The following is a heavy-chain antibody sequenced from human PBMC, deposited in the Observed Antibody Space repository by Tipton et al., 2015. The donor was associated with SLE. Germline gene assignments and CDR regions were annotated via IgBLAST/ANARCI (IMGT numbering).Heavy chain of an antibody. CDR3: ARAGTFYDSSGYIGY. J-gene: IGHJ4*02. D-gene: IGHD3-22*01. V-gene: IGHV4-59*02. CDR2: IYISGST. Sequence: TLSLTCTVSGVSASSYYWTWIRQPPGKGLEWIGYIYISGSTNSNPSLKSRVTMSIDASQNRVSLRLKSVSAADTAVYYCARAGTFYDSSGYIGYWGQGTLVTVSS. CDR1: GVSASSYY.